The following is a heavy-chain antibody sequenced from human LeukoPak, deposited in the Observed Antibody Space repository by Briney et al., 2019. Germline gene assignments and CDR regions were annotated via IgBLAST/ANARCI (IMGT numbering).Heavy chain of an antibody. V-gene: IGHV4-34*01. J-gene: IGHJ4*02. D-gene: IGHD5-18*01. CDR2: INRSGST. CDR1: GGSFSGYY. CDR3: ARGRGYHIDY. Sequence: PSETLSLTCAVYGGSFSGYYWSWIRQPPRKGLEWIGEINRSGSTNYNPSLKSRVTISVDTSKNQFSLKLASVTAADTAVYYCARGRGYHIDYWGQGTLVTVSS.